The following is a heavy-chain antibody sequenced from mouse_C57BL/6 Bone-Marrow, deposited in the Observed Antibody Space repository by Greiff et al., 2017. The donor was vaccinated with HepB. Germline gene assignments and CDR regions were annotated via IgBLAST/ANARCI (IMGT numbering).Heavy chain of an antibody. D-gene: IGHD2-4*01. CDR1: GFTFTDYY. J-gene: IGHJ4*01. Sequence: DVHLVESGGGLVQPGGSLSLSCAASGFTFTDYYMSWVRQPPGKALEWLGFIRNKANGYTTEYSASVKGRFTISRDNSQSILYLQMNALRAEDSATYYCARYGTMITTMDYWGQGTSVTVSS. V-gene: IGHV7-3*01. CDR2: IRNKANGYTT. CDR3: ARYGTMITTMDY.